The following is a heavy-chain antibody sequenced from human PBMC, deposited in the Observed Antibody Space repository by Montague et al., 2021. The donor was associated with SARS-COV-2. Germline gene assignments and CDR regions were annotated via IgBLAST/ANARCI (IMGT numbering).Heavy chain of an antibody. J-gene: IGHJ6*04. CDR1: GFTFSSYW. Sequence: SLRLSCAASGFTFSSYWMSWVRQAPGKGLEWVANIKQDGSEKYYVDSVKGRFTISRDNAKNSLYLQMNSLRAEDTAVYYCARDLGAVVVAAIKYYYYGMDVGGKGTTVTVS. D-gene: IGHD2-15*01. CDR3: ARDLGAVVVAAIKYYYYGMDV. V-gene: IGHV3-7*03. CDR2: IKQDGSEK.